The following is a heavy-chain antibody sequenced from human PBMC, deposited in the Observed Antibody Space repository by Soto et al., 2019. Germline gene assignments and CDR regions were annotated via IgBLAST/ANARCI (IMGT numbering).Heavy chain of an antibody. D-gene: IGHD3-10*01. Sequence: PGGSLRLSCAASGFTFSSYEMNWVRQAPGKGLEWVSYISSSGSTIYYADSVKGRFTISRDNAKNSLYLQMNSLRAEDTAVYYCARTNKIYGSGSLGGAFDIWGQGTMVTVS. CDR1: GFTFSSYE. CDR3: ARTNKIYGSGSLGGAFDI. CDR2: ISSSGSTI. J-gene: IGHJ3*02. V-gene: IGHV3-48*03.